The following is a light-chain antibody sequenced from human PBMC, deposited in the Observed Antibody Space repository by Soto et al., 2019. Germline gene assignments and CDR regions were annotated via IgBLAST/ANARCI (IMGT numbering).Light chain of an antibody. J-gene: IGLJ1*01. CDR2: DVS. Sequence: QSALTQPRSVSGSPGQSVTISCTGTSSDVGGYNYVSWYQQDPGKAPKLMIYDVSKRPSGVPDRFSGSKSRNTASLTISGLQAADEADSYCRSYAGTLTNVFGTGTKLTVL. CDR3: RSYAGTLTNV. CDR1: SSDVGGYNY. V-gene: IGLV2-11*01.